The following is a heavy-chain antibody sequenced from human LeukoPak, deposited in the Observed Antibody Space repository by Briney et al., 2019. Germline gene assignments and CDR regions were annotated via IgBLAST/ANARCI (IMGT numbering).Heavy chain of an antibody. V-gene: IGHV3-21*01. J-gene: IGHJ5*02. CDR2: ITSGSSYI. CDR1: GFTFSSFG. D-gene: IGHD2-15*01. Sequence: GGSLRLSCAASGFTFSSFGMNWVRQAPGKGLEWVSSITSGSSYIYYADSVKGRFTISRDNAKNSLYLQMNSLRAEDTAVYSCARGADGVSSNSRGWFDPWGQGTLVTVSS. CDR3: ARGADGVSSNSRGWFDP.